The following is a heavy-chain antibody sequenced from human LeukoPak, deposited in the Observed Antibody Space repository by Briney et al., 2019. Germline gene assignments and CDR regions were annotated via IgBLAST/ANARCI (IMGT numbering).Heavy chain of an antibody. Sequence: GGSLRLSCAAAGFTFSAYAMSWVRQAPGKGLEWVSAIRGSGGSTSYADSVKGRFTISRANSKNTLYLQMNSLRVEDTAVYYCAKEATSSSGIDYYYGMDVWGQGTTVSVSS. D-gene: IGHD6-13*01. CDR3: AKEATSSSGIDYYYGMDV. CDR2: IRGSGGST. V-gene: IGHV3-23*01. CDR1: GFTFSAYA. J-gene: IGHJ6*02.